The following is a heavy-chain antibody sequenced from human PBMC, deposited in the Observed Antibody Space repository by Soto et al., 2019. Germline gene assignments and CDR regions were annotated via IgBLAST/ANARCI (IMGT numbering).Heavy chain of an antibody. CDR1: GFTFSSYA. CDR2: IWYDGSNK. J-gene: IGHJ4*02. D-gene: IGHD6-13*01. CDR3: ARSHSSSWPIFDY. V-gene: IGHV3-33*01. Sequence: QVQLVESGGGVVQPGRSLRLSCAASGFTFSSYAMHWVRQAPGKGLEWVAVIWYDGSNKYYADSVKGRFTISRDNSKNTLYLQMNSLRAEDTAVYYCARSHSSSWPIFDYWGQGTLVTVSS.